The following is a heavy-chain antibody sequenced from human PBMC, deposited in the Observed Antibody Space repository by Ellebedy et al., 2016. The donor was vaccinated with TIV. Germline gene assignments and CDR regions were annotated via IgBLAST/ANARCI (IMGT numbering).Heavy chain of an antibody. CDR3: ARENWYNDY. J-gene: IGHJ4*02. Sequence: PGGSLRLSCAASGFTFTTFWMSWVRQAPGKGLEWVGNINQDGSEKCYGDSVKGRFTISRDNAKNSVCLQMNSLRAEDTAVYYCARENWYNDYWGQGTLVTVSS. CDR2: INQDGSEK. V-gene: IGHV3-7*04. CDR1: GFTFTTFW. D-gene: IGHD1/OR15-1a*01.